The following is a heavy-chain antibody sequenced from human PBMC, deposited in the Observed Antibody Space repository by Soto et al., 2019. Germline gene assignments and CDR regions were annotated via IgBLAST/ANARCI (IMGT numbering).Heavy chain of an antibody. CDR2: INPSVGRA. CDR1: GYTFTSYY. Sequence: GASVKVSCKASGYTFTSYYMHWVRQAPGQGLEWMGIINPSVGRANYAQKFQGRVTITADKSTSTAYMELSSLRSEDTAVYYCARPYYGDYEYELVRQYYYYGMDVWGQGTTVTVSS. V-gene: IGHV1-46*01. J-gene: IGHJ6*02. CDR3: ARPYYGDYEYELVRQYYYYGMDV. D-gene: IGHD4-17*01.